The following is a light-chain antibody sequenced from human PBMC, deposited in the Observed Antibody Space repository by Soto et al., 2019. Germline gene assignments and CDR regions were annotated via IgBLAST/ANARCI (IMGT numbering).Light chain of an antibody. V-gene: IGLV3-21*02. CDR2: DDR. J-gene: IGLJ1*01. Sequence: SYDLTQPPSVSVAPVQTARITCGGNNIGTKSVHWDQQKPGQAPVMVVYDDRDRSSGVPERFSGSNSGNTATLTISRVEAADEADYYCQVRDSSSDXFYVVGTGTKVXVX. CDR1: NIGTKS. CDR3: QVRDSSSDXFYV.